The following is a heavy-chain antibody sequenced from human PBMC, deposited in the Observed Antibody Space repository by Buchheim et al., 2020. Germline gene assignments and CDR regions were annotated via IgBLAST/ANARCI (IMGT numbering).Heavy chain of an antibody. CDR3: ARDSRSRPLPYQDV. CDR1: GFTFSSYG. CDR2: IWYDGSNK. D-gene: IGHD2-2*01. Sequence: QVQLVESGGGVVQPGRSLRLSCAASGFTFSSYGMHWVRQAPGKGLEWVAVIWYDGSNKYYADSVKGRFTISRDNSKNTLYLQTNSLRAEDTAVYYCARDSRSRPLPYQDVWGQGTT. V-gene: IGHV3-33*01. J-gene: IGHJ6*02.